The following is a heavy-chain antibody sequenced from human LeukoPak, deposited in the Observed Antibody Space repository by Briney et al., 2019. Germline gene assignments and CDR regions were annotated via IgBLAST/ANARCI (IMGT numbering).Heavy chain of an antibody. J-gene: IGHJ4*02. CDR2: IYSGGST. D-gene: IGHD5-18*01. V-gene: IGHV3-53*01. CDR3: ARGGSGYSYGYLPDYFDY. Sequence: GGSLRLSCAASGFTVSSNYMSWVRQAPGKGLEWVSVIYSGGSTYYADSVKGRFTISRDNSKNTLYLQMNSLRAEDTAVYYCARGGSGYSYGYLPDYFDYWGRGTLVTVSS. CDR1: GFTVSSNY.